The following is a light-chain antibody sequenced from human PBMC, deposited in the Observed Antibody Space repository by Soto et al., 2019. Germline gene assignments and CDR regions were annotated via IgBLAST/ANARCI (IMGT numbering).Light chain of an antibody. CDR3: QSADSSGTVV. V-gene: IGLV3-25*03. Sequence: SYELTQPPSVSVSPGQTARITCSGDALPKQYAYWYQQKPGKAPVLVIYKDSERPSGIPERFSGSSSGTTVTLTISVVQAEDEADYYCQSADSSGTVVFGGGTKLTVL. CDR1: ALPKQY. J-gene: IGLJ2*01. CDR2: KDS.